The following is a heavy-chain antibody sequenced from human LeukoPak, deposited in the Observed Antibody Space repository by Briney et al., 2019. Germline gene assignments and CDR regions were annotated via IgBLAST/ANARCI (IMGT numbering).Heavy chain of an antibody. D-gene: IGHD2-15*01. CDR3: ARDRRGSSVSVVAATINYFYGMDV. Sequence: ASVKVSCKASGYTFTSYGINWVRQAPGQGLEWMGWISTYSGNTTYAQKLQGRVTMTTDTSTSTAYMELRSLRSDDTAVYYCARDRRGSSVSVVAATINYFYGMDVWGQGTTVTVSS. CDR2: ISTYSGNT. V-gene: IGHV1-18*01. CDR1: GYTFTSYG. J-gene: IGHJ6*02.